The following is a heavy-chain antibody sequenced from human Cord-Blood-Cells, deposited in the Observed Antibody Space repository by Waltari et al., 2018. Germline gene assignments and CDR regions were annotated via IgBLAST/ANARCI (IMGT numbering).Heavy chain of an antibody. Sequence: QLQLQESGPGLVKPSETLFLTCTVSGGSISSSSYYWGWIRQPPGKGLEWIGSIYYSESTYYNPSLKSLVTISVDTSKNQFSLKLSSVTAADTAVDYCARIPYLSSGYYYYYYYGMDVWGQGTTVTVSS. J-gene: IGHJ6*02. CDR2: IYYSEST. V-gene: IGHV4-39*01. D-gene: IGHD3-22*01. CDR3: ARIPYLSSGYYYYYYYGMDV. CDR1: GGSISSSSYY.